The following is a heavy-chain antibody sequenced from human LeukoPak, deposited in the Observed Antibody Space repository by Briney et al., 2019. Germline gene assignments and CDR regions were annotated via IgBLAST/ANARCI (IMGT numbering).Heavy chain of an antibody. D-gene: IGHD3-3*01. CDR3: AREQLRFLEWPKRSYYYYGMDV. Sequence: GGSLRLSCAASGFTFSSYWMSWVRQAPGKGLEWVANIKQDGSEKYYVDSVKGRFTISRDNAKNSLYLQMNSLRAEDTAVYYCAREQLRFLEWPKRSYYYYGMDVWGQGTTVTVSS. CDR1: GFTFSSYW. J-gene: IGHJ6*02. V-gene: IGHV3-7*03. CDR2: IKQDGSEK.